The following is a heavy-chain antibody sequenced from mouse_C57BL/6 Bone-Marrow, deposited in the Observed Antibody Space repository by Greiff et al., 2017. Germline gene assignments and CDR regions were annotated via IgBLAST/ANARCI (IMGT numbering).Heavy chain of an antibody. V-gene: IGHV1-39*01. CDR2: ITPNYGTT. CDR3: SPVGLPWYFDV. J-gene: IGHJ1*03. D-gene: IGHD2-4*01. Sequence: VQLQQSGPELVTPGASVTISCKASGYSFTDYNMNWVKQSNGTSLEWIGVITPNYGTTSYNQKFKGKATLTVDQSSSTAYMQLNSLTSEDSAVYYCSPVGLPWYFDVWGTGTTVTVSS. CDR1: GYSFTDYN.